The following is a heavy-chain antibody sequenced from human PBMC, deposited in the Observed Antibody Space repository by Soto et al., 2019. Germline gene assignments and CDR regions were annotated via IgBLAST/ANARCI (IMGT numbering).Heavy chain of an antibody. Sequence: SGPTLVNPTQTLTLTFTFSGVSLRSFGMCVSWIRQPPGKALEWLALIDWDGDEYYSTSLETRLTISKDTSKNQVVLTMSNMDPVDTATYYCARSITRSGFFNWFDSWGQGTLVTVSS. J-gene: IGHJ5*01. V-gene: IGHV2-70*01. CDR2: IDWDGDE. CDR1: GVSLRSFGMC. D-gene: IGHD3-3*01. CDR3: ARSITRSGFFNWFDS.